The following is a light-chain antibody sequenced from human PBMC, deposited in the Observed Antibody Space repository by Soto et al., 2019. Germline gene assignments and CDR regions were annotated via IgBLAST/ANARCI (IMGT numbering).Light chain of an antibody. CDR1: QRISSW. CDR2: KAS. J-gene: IGKJ2*01. Sequence: DIQMTQSPSTLSASVGDRVTITCRASQRISSWLAWYQQKPGEAPKILIYKASSLETGVPSRFSGSGSGTEFTLTISSLQPDDFATYYCQQYDYYPSTFGQGTKLEIK. CDR3: QQYDYYPST. V-gene: IGKV1-5*03.